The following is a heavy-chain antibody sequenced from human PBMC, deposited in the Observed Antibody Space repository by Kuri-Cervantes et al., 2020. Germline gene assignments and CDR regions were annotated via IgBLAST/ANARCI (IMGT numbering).Heavy chain of an antibody. Sequence: GSMRLSCTVSGGSVSSGSYYWSWIRQPPGKGLEWIGYIYYSGSTNYNPSLKSRVTISVDTSKNQFSLKLSSVTAADTAVYYCARGSGWYGYWGQGTLVTVSS. CDR3: ARGSGWYGY. V-gene: IGHV4-61*01. CDR1: GGSVSSGSYY. J-gene: IGHJ4*02. D-gene: IGHD6-19*01. CDR2: IYYSGST.